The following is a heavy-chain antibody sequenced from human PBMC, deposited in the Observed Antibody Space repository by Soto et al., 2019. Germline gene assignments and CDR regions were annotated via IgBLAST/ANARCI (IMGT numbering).Heavy chain of an antibody. CDR2: INHRGST. Sequence: QVQLQQWGAGLLKPSETLSLTCAVYGGSFSGYYWSWIGQPPGKGLEWIGEINHRGSTNYNPSLKRRVTISVDTSKNQFSLELSSVTAGDTAVYYCARGAIRCRDWGQGTLVTVSS. V-gene: IGHV4-34*01. CDR3: ARGAIRCRD. CDR1: GGSFSGYY. J-gene: IGHJ4*02. D-gene: IGHD3-10*01.